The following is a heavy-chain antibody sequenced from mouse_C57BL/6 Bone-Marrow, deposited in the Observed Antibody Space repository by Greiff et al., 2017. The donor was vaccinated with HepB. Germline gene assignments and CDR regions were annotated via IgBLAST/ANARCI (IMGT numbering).Heavy chain of an antibody. V-gene: IGHV14-3*01. CDR1: GFNIKNTY. J-gene: IGHJ3*01. CDR2: IDPANGNT. Sequence: EVQLQESVAELVRPGASVKLSCTASGFNIKNTYMHLVKQRPEQGLEWIGRIDPANGNTKYAPKFQGKATITADTSSNTAYLQLSSLTSEDTAIYYCAVYSNYVAWFAYWGQGTLVTVSA. D-gene: IGHD2-5*01. CDR3: AVYSNYVAWFAY.